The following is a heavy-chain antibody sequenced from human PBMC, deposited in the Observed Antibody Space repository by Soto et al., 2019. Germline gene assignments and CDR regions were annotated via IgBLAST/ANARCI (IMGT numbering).Heavy chain of an antibody. CDR3: ARRYGVYFDY. CDR2: IYYNGST. CDR1: GGSISSYY. J-gene: IGHJ4*02. Sequence: SETLSLTCTVSGGSISSYYWSWIRQPPGKGLEWIGYIYYNGSTNYNPSLKSRVTISVDTSKNQFSLKLSSVTAADTAVYYCARRYGVYFDYWGQGTLVTVSS. V-gene: IGHV4-59*08. D-gene: IGHD4-17*01.